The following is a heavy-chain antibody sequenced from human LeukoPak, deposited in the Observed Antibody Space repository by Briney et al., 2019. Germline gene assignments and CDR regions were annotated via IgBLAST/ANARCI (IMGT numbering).Heavy chain of an antibody. CDR3: ARHARTSRQWLAPYFQH. V-gene: IGHV4-39*01. CDR2: IYYSGST. CDR1: GGSISSSSYY. J-gene: IGHJ1*01. D-gene: IGHD6-19*01. Sequence: SETLSLTCTVSGGSISSSSYYWGWIRQPPGKGLEWIGSIYYSGSTYYNPSLKSRVTISVDTSKNQFSLKLSSVTAADTAVYYCARHARTSRQWLAPYFQHWGQGTLVTVSS.